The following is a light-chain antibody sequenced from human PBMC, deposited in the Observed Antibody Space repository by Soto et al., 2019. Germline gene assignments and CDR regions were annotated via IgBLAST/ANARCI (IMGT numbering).Light chain of an antibody. J-gene: IGLJ1*01. V-gene: IGLV2-14*01. Sequence: QSVLTQPASVSGSPGQSITISCTGTSSDVGGNKYVSWYQQYPGKAPKLMIFEVSNRPSGVSNRFSGSKSGKTASLTISGLQTADEADYYCTSYTTSSTYVFGTGTKVTVL. CDR3: TSYTTSSTYV. CDR1: SSDVGGNKY. CDR2: EVS.